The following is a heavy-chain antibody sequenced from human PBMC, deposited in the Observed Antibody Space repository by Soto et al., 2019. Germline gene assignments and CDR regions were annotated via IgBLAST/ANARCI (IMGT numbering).Heavy chain of an antibody. D-gene: IGHD1-1*01. Sequence: ASVKVSCKASGYTFTTHAMHWVRQAPRQSLEWMGWINGGTGQTKHSQRLQGRVNITRDTSASTAYMELSSLRSEDTAVYYCARGKGMEENYYYYGLDIWGQGTTVPVSS. V-gene: IGHV1-3*01. CDR3: ARGKGMEENYYYYGLDI. CDR2: INGGTGQT. CDR1: GYTFTTHA. J-gene: IGHJ6*02.